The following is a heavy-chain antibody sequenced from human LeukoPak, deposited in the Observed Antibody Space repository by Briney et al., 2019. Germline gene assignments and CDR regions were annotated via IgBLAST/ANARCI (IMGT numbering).Heavy chain of an antibody. V-gene: IGHV3-33*01. CDR1: GGSISSSSYY. CDR3: ARDSRFGGTFDY. Sequence: PSETLSLTCTVSGGSISSSSYYWGWIRQAPGKGLEWVAVIWYDGSNKYYADSVKGRFTISRDNSKNTLYLQMNSLRAEDTAVYYCARDSRFGGTFDYWGQGALVTVSS. D-gene: IGHD3-10*01. CDR2: IWYDGSNK. J-gene: IGHJ4*02.